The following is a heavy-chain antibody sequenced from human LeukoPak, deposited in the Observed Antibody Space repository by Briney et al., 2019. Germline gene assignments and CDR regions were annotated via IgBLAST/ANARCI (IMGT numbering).Heavy chain of an antibody. V-gene: IGHV3-30*02. CDR3: AKDPLNKYSSGWLDY. D-gene: IGHD6-19*01. Sequence: LSGGSLRLSCAASGFTFSSYGMHWVRQAPGKGLEWVAFIRYDGSNKYYADSVKGRFTISRDNSKNTLYLQMNSLRAEDTAVYYCAKDPLNKYSSGWLDYWGQGTLVTVSS. J-gene: IGHJ4*02. CDR2: IRYDGSNK. CDR1: GFTFSSYG.